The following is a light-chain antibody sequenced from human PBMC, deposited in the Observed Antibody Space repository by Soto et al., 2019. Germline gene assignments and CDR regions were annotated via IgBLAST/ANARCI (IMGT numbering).Light chain of an antibody. Sequence: IVLPQSPGILVLSPGERATLSCRASQSVSNNYLAWYQQKPGEAPRLLIYGASNTATGIPDRLSGSGSGTDSTLTIRRLEPEDFAVYYRQQYGTSGTFGQGTKVDIK. V-gene: IGKV3-20*01. CDR1: QSVSNNY. CDR3: QQYGTSGT. J-gene: IGKJ1*01. CDR2: GAS.